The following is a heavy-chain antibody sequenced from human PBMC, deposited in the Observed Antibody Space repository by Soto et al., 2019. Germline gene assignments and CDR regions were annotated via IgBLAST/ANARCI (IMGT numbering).Heavy chain of an antibody. CDR2: IYYSGST. V-gene: IGHV4-59*01. Sequence: SETLSLTCTVSGGSISSYYWSWIRQPPGKGLEWIGYIYYSGSTNYNPSLKSRVTISVDTSKNQFSLKLSSVTAADTAVYYCARIVVVPAAMWGAYYYYGMDVWGQGTTVTVSS. J-gene: IGHJ6*02. D-gene: IGHD2-2*01. CDR3: ARIVVVPAAMWGAYYYYGMDV. CDR1: GGSISSYY.